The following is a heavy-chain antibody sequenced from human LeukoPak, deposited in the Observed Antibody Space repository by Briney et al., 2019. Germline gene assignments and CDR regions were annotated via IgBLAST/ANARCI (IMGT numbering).Heavy chain of an antibody. V-gene: IGHV4-4*07. CDR1: GGSISSYY. CDR2: IYTSGST. CDR3: ARDSNPYYDFWSGYYKAYFDY. J-gene: IGHJ4*02. Sequence: SETLSLTCTVSGGSISSYYWSWIRQPAGKGLEWIGRIYTSGSTNYNPSLKSRVTMSVDTSKNQFSLKLSSVTAADTAVYYCARDSNPYYDFWSGYYKAYFDYWGQGTLVTVSS. D-gene: IGHD3-3*01.